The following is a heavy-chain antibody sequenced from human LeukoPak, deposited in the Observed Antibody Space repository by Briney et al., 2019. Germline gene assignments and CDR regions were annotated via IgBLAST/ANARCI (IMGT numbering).Heavy chain of an antibody. CDR1: GSISGYY. CDR2: IYTSGST. CDR3: ARQKCTSTSCLTKNAFDI. D-gene: IGHD2-2*01. Sequence: SETLSLTCTVSGSISGYYWSWIRQPPGKGLEWIGYIYTSGSTNYNPSLESRVTVSVDTSKHQFSLDLSSVTAADTAVYYCARQKCTSTSCLTKNAFDIWGQGTMVTVSS. V-gene: IGHV4-4*09. J-gene: IGHJ3*02.